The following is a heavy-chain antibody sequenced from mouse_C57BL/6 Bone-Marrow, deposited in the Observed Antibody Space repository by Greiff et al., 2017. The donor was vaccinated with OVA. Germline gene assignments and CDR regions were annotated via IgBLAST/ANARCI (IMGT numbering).Heavy chain of an antibody. CDR1: GFTFSDYY. D-gene: IGHD1-1*02. Sequence: EVQLMESGGGLVQPGGSLKLSCAASGFTFSDYYMYWVRQTPEKRLEWVAYISNGGGSTYYPDTVKGRFTISRDNAKNTLYLQMSRLKSEETAMYYCARRWFYAMDYWGQGTSVTVSS. V-gene: IGHV5-12*01. CDR2: ISNGGGST. J-gene: IGHJ4*01. CDR3: ARRWFYAMDY.